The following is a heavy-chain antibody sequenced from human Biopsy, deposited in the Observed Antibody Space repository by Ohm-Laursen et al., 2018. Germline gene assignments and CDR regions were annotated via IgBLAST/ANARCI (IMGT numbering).Heavy chain of an antibody. Sequence: SLRLSCAATGFTFPSFTMSWVRQAPGKGLQWASGISGSGGNTYYADSARGRFNISRDNSKSRLYLQMIGLRAEDSALYYCAKDPDFWRGGEGDFWGRGTLVTVSS. CDR3: AKDPDFWRGGEGDF. D-gene: IGHD3-3*01. CDR2: ISGSGGNT. J-gene: IGHJ4*02. CDR1: GFTFPSFT. V-gene: IGHV3-23*01.